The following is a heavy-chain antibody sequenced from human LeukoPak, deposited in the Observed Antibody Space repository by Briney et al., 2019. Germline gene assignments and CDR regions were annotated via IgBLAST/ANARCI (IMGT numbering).Heavy chain of an antibody. D-gene: IGHD3-22*01. Sequence: GGSLRLSCAASGFTFSSYGMHWVRQAPGKGLEWVAFIRYDGSNKYYADSVKGRFTISRDNSKNTLYLQMNSLRAEDTAVYYCARGDEYYDSSGYLVWGQGTLVTVSS. CDR2: IRYDGSNK. V-gene: IGHV3-30*02. J-gene: IGHJ1*01. CDR1: GFTFSSYG. CDR3: ARGDEYYDSSGYLV.